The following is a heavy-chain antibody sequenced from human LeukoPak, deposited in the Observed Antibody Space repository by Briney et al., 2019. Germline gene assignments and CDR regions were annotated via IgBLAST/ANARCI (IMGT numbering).Heavy chain of an antibody. J-gene: IGHJ5*02. CDR1: GSTVSTNY. CDR3: ARAAGGFTYYYDGSGYYLDH. V-gene: IGHV3-53*01. D-gene: IGHD3-22*01. CDR2: IYSGGTT. Sequence: PGGSLRLSCALSGSTVSTNYVSWVRQAPGKGLGWVSFIYSGGTTDYADSVKGRFTISIDNSKNTLYLQMNSLRADDTAVYYCARAAGGFTYYYDGSGYYLDHWGQGTLVTVSS.